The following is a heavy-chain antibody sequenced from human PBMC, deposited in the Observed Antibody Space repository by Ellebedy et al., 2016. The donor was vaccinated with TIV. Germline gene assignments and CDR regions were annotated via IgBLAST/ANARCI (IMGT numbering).Heavy chain of an antibody. J-gene: IGHJ3*02. Sequence: GESLKISCAASRFSFRSYWMSWVRQAPGKGLEWVANIKQDGGETYYGDSVKGRFTISRDNAKKSLFLQMNSLRAEDTAVYYCSTDGSYGDYLSPTHAFETWGQGTMVTVSS. D-gene: IGHD4-17*01. CDR1: RFSFRSYW. V-gene: IGHV3-7*01. CDR2: IKQDGGET. CDR3: STDGSYGDYLSPTHAFET.